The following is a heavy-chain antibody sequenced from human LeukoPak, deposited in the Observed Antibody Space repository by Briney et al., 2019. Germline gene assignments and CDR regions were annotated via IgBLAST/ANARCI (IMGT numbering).Heavy chain of an antibody. CDR3: ARGPERTGVGTRYYYDMDV. J-gene: IGHJ6*02. CDR1: GFTFSSYA. V-gene: IGHV3-30-3*01. Sequence: GGSLRLSCAASGFTFSSYAMHWVRQAPGKGLEGVAVISYDGSNKYYADSVKGRVTISRDNSKNTLYLQMNSLRAEDTAVYYCARGPERTGVGTRYYYDMDVWGQGTTVTVSS. D-gene: IGHD2-8*01. CDR2: ISYDGSNK.